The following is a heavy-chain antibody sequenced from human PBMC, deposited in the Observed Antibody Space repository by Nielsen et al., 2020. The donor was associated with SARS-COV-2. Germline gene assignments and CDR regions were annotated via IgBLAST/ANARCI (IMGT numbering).Heavy chain of an antibody. J-gene: IGHJ4*02. V-gene: IGHV3-74*01. Sequence: GESLKISCAASGFTFNSYWMHWVRRGPGRGLVWVSRINTDGSRTNYADSVKGRFTISRDNTKNTVYLQMNSLRAEDTAVYYCARLRDDGYYFDTGPFDYWGQGTPVNVSS. CDR1: GFTFNSYW. CDR2: INTDGSRT. D-gene: IGHD2/OR15-2a*01. CDR3: ARLRDDGYYFDTGPFDY.